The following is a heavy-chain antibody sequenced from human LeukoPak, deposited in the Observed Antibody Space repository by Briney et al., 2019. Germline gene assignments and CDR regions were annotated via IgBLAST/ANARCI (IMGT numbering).Heavy chain of an antibody. CDR1: GFTFSSYA. D-gene: IGHD2-2*02. CDR3: AKDLHCSSTSCYNYYYGMDV. Sequence: GGSLRLSCVASGFTFSSYAMSWVRQAPGKGLEWVSATRGSGGSTYYADSVKGRFTISRDNSKYTLYLQMNSLRAEDTAVYYCAKDLHCSSTSCYNYYYGMDVWGQGTTVTVSS. CDR2: TRGSGGST. V-gene: IGHV3-23*01. J-gene: IGHJ6*02.